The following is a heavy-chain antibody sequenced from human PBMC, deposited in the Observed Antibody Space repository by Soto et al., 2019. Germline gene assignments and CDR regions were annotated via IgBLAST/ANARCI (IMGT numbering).Heavy chain of an antibody. D-gene: IGHD3-3*01. CDR2: ISYDGSNK. Sequence: GGSLRLSCAASGFTFSSYAMHWVRQAPGKGLEWVAVISYDGSNKYYADSVKGRFTISRDNSKNTLYLQMNSLRAEDTAVYYCAGHTNYDPRGFDPWGQGTLVTVYS. J-gene: IGHJ5*02. CDR1: GFTFSSYA. V-gene: IGHV3-30-3*01. CDR3: AGHTNYDPRGFDP.